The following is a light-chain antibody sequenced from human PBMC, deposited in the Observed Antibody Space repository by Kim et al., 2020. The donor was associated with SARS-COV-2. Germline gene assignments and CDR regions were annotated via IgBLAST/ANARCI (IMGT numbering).Light chain of an antibody. CDR2: YDS. Sequence: SSELTQPPSVSVAPGETATLTCGRSKIGDKIVHWYQQKSGQAPVLVIFYDSDRPSGTPERFSGSNSGSTATLTISRVEAGDEADYYCQVWNAGSDQWVFGGGTQLTVL. CDR3: QVWNAGSDQWV. J-gene: IGLJ3*02. V-gene: IGLV3-21*04. CDR1: KIGDKI.